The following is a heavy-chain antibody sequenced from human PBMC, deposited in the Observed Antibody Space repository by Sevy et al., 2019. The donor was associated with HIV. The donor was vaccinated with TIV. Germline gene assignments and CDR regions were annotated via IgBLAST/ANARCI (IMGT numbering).Heavy chain of an antibody. CDR1: DGSLSSGAYS. Sequence: SDTPSLTCAVSDGSLSSGAYSWSWIRQPPGKGLEWIGCLYHSGSTYYNPSLKSRVTISVDRSKNQFSLKLSSVTAADTAVYYCARVSGNSEWGYYFDSWGQGTLVTVSS. J-gene: IGHJ4*02. CDR3: ARVSGNSEWGYYFDS. V-gene: IGHV4-30-2*01. D-gene: IGHD2-15*01. CDR2: LYHSGST.